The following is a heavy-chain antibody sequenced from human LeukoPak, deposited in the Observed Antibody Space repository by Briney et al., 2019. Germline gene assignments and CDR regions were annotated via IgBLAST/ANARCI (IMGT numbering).Heavy chain of an antibody. J-gene: IGHJ3*02. D-gene: IGHD6-13*01. CDR2: IIPIFGTA. CDR1: GGTFSSYA. Sequence: GASVKVSCKASGGTFSSYAISWVRQAPGQGLEWMGGIIPIFGTANYAQKFQGRVTITADESTSTAYMELSRLRSEDTAVYYCARVEGSSHDAFDIWGQGTMVTVSS. V-gene: IGHV1-69*13. CDR3: ARVEGSSHDAFDI.